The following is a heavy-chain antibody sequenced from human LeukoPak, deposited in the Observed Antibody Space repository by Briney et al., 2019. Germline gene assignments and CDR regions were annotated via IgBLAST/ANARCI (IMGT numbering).Heavy chain of an antibody. D-gene: IGHD3-10*01. V-gene: IGHV1-69*05. J-gene: IGHJ5*02. Sequence: EASVKVSCKASGFTFSSYAISWVRQAPGQGLEWMGRIIPIFGTANYAQKFQGRVTITTDESTSTANMELSSLRSEDTAVYHCAMGSGENWFDPWGQGTLVTVSS. CDR1: GFTFSSYA. CDR2: IIPIFGTA. CDR3: AMGSGENWFDP.